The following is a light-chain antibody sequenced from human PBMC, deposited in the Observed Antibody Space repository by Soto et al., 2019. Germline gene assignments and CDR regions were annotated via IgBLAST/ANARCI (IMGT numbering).Light chain of an antibody. Sequence: EIVLTQSPGTLSLSPGERATLSCRASQSVSSSFLAWYQQKPGQAPRLLIYGASSRATGIPDRFSGSGSGTYFPITISRLEPEDFAVYYCQQYDSSPWPFGQGTKVQIK. CDR1: QSVSSSF. CDR2: GAS. V-gene: IGKV3-20*01. CDR3: QQYDSSPWP. J-gene: IGKJ1*01.